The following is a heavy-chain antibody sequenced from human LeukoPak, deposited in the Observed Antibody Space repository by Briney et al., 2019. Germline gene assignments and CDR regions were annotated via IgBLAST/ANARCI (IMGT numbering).Heavy chain of an antibody. D-gene: IGHD6-13*01. V-gene: IGHV4-39*01. Sequence: SETLSLTCTVSGGSISSSSYYWGWIRQPPGKGLEWIGSIYYSGSTCYNPSLKSRVTISVDTSKNQFSLKLSSVTAADTAVYYCATGYSSSWYDDAFDIWGQGTMVTVSS. CDR2: IYYSGST. CDR3: ATGYSSSWYDDAFDI. J-gene: IGHJ3*02. CDR1: GGSISSSSYY.